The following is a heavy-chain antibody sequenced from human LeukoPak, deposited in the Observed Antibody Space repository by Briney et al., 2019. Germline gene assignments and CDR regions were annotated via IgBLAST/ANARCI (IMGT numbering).Heavy chain of an antibody. J-gene: IGHJ2*01. Sequence: GASVKVSCKASGFVFTGYYMHWVRQAPGQGLEWMGWMNPGTGTTKYSQEFQGRVTMSRDTSSTTAYMELNRLTSDDTAVYYYARDGSGFSPYWYFDLWGRGTLVTVSS. CDR3: ARDGSGFSPYWYFDL. CDR1: GFVFTGYY. V-gene: IGHV1-2*02. CDR2: MNPGTGTT. D-gene: IGHD3-3*01.